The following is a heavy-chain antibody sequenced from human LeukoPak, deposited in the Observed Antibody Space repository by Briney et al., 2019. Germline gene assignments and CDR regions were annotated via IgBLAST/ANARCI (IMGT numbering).Heavy chain of an antibody. CDR1: GYTFTSYG. CDR3: ARAFDYYDSSGPDY. D-gene: IGHD3-22*01. CDR2: ISAYNGNT. Sequence: ASVKLSCTASGYTFTSYGISWVRQAPGQGLEWVGWISAYNGNTNYAQKLQGRVTMTTDTSTSTAYMELRSLRSDDTAVYYCARAFDYYDSSGPDYWGQGTLVTVSS. V-gene: IGHV1-18*01. J-gene: IGHJ4*02.